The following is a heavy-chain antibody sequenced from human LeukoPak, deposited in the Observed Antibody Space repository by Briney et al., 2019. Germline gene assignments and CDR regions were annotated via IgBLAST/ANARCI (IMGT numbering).Heavy chain of an antibody. V-gene: IGHV3-11*01. CDR2: ISSSGSTI. Sequence: GGSLRLSCAASGFTFSDYYMSWIRQAPGKGLEWVSYISSSGSTIYYADSVKGRFTISRDNAKNSLYLQMNSLRAEDTALYYCAKDGGSSWYDAFDIWGQGTMVTVSS. D-gene: IGHD6-13*01. CDR1: GFTFSDYY. J-gene: IGHJ3*02. CDR3: AKDGGSSWYDAFDI.